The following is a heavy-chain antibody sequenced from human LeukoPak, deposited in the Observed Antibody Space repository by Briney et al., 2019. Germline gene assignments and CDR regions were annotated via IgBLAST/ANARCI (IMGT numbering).Heavy chain of an antibody. V-gene: IGHV1-2*02. Sequence: ASVKVSCKASGYTFTDFYVHWVRQAPGQGLEWMGWTNPKSGGKNYAQKFQGRVTMTRDTTIRTAYMELSTLRSDDTAVYYCARGSHSGGPIPNLDYWGQGTLVTVSS. J-gene: IGHJ4*02. CDR2: TNPKSGGK. CDR3: ARGSHSGGPIPNLDY. CDR1: GYTFTDFY. D-gene: IGHD3-16*01.